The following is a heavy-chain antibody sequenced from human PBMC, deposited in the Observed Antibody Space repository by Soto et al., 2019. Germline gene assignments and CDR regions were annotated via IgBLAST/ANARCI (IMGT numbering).Heavy chain of an antibody. Sequence: VQVVESGGGLIQPGGAPRTPCEVSGFRLPANYMSWVRQAPGKGLGWVSVIFSGGGTDYVDSVKGRFTISRDISKSTLYLQMNSLRAEDTAVYYCHGYGYWGQGTLVTVSS. J-gene: IGHJ4*02. CDR1: GFRLPANY. CDR3: HGYGY. D-gene: IGHD5-12*01. CDR2: IFSGGGT. V-gene: IGHV3-53*01.